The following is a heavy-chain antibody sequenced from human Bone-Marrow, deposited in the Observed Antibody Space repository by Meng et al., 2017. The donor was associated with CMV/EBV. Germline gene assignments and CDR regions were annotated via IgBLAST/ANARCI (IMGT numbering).Heavy chain of an antibody. CDR2: IYYSGNT. CDR1: GGSISSYY. CDR3: ARTTVTTKGYYYGMDV. D-gene: IGHD4-11*01. J-gene: IGHJ6*02. V-gene: IGHV4-59*01. Sequence: SETLSLTCTVSGGSISSYYWSWIRQPPGKGLEWIGYIYYSGNTNYNPSLKSRVTISVDTSKNQFSLKLSSVTAADTAVYYCARTTVTTKGYYYGMDVWGQGTTVTVSS.